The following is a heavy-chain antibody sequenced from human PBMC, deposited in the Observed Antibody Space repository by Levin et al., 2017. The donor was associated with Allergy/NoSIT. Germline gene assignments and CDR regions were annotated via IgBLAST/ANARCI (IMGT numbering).Heavy chain of an antibody. V-gene: IGHV4-39*01. CDR1: GGSISSSSYY. J-gene: IGHJ3*02. CDR2: IYYSGST. D-gene: IGHD6-13*01. Sequence: ASETLSLTCTVSGGSISSSSYYWGWIRQPPGKGLEWIGSIYYSGSTYYNPSLKSRVTISVDTSKNQFSLKLSSVTAADTAVYYCARPSRREAGDAFDIWGQGTMVTVSS. CDR3: ARPSRREAGDAFDI.